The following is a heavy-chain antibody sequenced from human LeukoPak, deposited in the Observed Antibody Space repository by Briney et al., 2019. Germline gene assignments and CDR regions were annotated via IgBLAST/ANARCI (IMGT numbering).Heavy chain of an antibody. Sequence: ASVKVSCKASGYTFTSYDINWVRQATGQGLAWMGWMNPNSGNTGYAQKFQGRVTMTRNTSISTAYMELSSLRSEDTAVYYCATFVNYYDSSGYFDTILDWGQGTLVTVSS. CDR1: GYTFTSYD. J-gene: IGHJ4*02. CDR3: ATFVNYYDSSGYFDTILD. CDR2: MNPNSGNT. V-gene: IGHV1-8*01. D-gene: IGHD3-22*01.